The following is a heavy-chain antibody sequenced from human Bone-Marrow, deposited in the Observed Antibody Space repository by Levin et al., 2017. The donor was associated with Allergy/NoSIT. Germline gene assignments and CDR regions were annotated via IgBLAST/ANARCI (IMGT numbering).Heavy chain of an antibody. D-gene: IGHD3-10*01. CDR2: IWSDGSKQ. CDR3: VRGRRGVDV. Sequence: PGESLKISCAASGFTFGTYGIHWVRQAPGRGLEWVALIWSDGSKQYYADSVKGRFIISRDNAKNTVYLQMNSLRVEDTAVYYCVRGRRGVDVWGRGTTITVSS. V-gene: IGHV3-33*01. J-gene: IGHJ6*04. CDR1: GFTFGTYG.